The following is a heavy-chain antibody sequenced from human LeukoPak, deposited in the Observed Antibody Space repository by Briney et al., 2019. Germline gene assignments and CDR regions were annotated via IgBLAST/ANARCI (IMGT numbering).Heavy chain of an antibody. CDR2: IKQDGSEK. CDR1: GFTFSNYW. Sequence: GGSLRLSCAGSGFTFSNYWMSWVRQAPGKGLEWVANIKQDGSEKYYADSVKGRFTISRDNSKNTLYLQMSSLRVEDTAVYYCAKGKRQLVLTDFDYWGQGTLVTVSS. V-gene: IGHV3-7*03. J-gene: IGHJ4*02. D-gene: IGHD6-13*01. CDR3: AKGKRQLVLTDFDY.